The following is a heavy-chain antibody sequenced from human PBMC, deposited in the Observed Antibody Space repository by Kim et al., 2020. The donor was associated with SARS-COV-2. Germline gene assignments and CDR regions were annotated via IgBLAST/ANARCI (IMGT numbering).Heavy chain of an antibody. CDR1: GGSISSYY. CDR2: IYYSGST. J-gene: IGHJ4*02. V-gene: IGHV4-59*01. Sequence: SETLSLTCTVSGGSISSYYWSWIRQPPGKGLEWIGYIYYSGSTNYNPSLKSRVTISVDTSKNQFSLKLSSVTASVTGVYYCARLDSSWSAMDWGQGTLVTVSS. CDR3: ARLDSSWSAMD. D-gene: IGHD6-13*01.